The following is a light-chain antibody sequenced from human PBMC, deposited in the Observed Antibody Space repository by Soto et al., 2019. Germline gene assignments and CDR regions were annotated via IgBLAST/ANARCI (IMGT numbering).Light chain of an antibody. CDR1: QDISSW. J-gene: IGKJ4*01. CDR3: QQGDSFPFP. Sequence: DMQMTQSPSSVSASVVDRVTITCRASQDISSWVAWYQQKPGKAPKLLISAASSLQSGVPRRFSASGSGTDLTLIISSLQPEDFATYFCQQGDSFPFPFGGGTKVDIX. CDR2: AAS. V-gene: IGKV1-12*01.